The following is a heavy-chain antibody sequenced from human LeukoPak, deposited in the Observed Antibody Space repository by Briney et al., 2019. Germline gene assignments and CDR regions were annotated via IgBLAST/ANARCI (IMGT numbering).Heavy chain of an antibody. V-gene: IGHV3-74*01. CDR1: GFTFSSYG. Sequence: GGTLRLSCAASGFTFSSYGMSWVRQAPGKGLEWVSRINSDGSSTSYADSVKGRFTISRDNSKNTMFMQMNSLRAEDTAVYYCAKDQGRGQLWLRDAFDIWGQGTMVTVSS. D-gene: IGHD5-18*01. CDR3: AKDQGRGQLWLRDAFDI. CDR2: INSDGSST. J-gene: IGHJ3*02.